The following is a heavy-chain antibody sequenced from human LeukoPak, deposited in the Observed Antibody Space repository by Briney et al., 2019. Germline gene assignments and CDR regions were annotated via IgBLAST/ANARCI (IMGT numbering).Heavy chain of an antibody. V-gene: IGHV4-39*01. J-gene: IGHJ4*02. CDR3: ARLGSLYSSSSFFDY. CDR2: IHYSGSS. D-gene: IGHD6-13*01. CDR1: GSSITSVSHY. Sequence: SETLSLTCTISGSSITSVSHYWGWIRQPPGKGLEWIGSIHYSGSSYYNSSLKSRVTISVDTSKNQFSLKLMSVTAADTAVYYCARLGSLYSSSSFFDYWGQGTLVTVSS.